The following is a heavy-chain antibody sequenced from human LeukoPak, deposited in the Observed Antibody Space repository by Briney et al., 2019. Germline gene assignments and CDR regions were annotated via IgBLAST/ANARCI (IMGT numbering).Heavy chain of an antibody. CDR2: IYYSGST. Sequence: SETLSLTCTVSGGSISSYYWSWIRQPPGKGLEWIGYIYYSGSTNYNPSLKSRVTISVDTSKNQFSLKLSSVTAADTAVYYCARSRAVAHNTWFDPWGQGTLVTVSS. V-gene: IGHV4-59*01. CDR3: ARSRAVAHNTWFDP. D-gene: IGHD6-19*01. CDR1: GGSISSYY. J-gene: IGHJ5*02.